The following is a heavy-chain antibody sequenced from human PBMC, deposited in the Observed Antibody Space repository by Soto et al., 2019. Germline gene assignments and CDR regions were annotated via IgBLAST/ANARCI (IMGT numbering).Heavy chain of an antibody. J-gene: IGHJ4*02. Sequence: QVQLVESGGGLVKPGGSLRLSCAVSGFTFSDYYMTWIRQAPGKGLEWVSYISSSTSHTNYADSEKGRFTISTDNAKNSLFLQMNSLRAEDTAVYYCARGRGAAADYFDFWGQGTLVTVSS. V-gene: IGHV3-11*05. D-gene: IGHD6-13*01. CDR3: ARGRGAAADYFDF. CDR2: ISSSTSHT. CDR1: GFTFSDYY.